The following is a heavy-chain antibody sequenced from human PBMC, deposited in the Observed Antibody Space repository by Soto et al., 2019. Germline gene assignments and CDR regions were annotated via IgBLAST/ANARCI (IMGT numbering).Heavy chain of an antibody. J-gene: IGHJ3*02. Sequence: SETLSLTCTVSGGSIRGYYWSGIRQPPGKGLEWIGYIYYSGSTNYNPSLKSRVTISVDTSKNQFSLKLSSVTAADTAVYYCASWTTVTTEQFDPFDIWTQGTMVIGSS. CDR3: ASWTTVTTEQFDPFDI. CDR2: IYYSGST. D-gene: IGHD4-17*01. CDR1: GGSIRGYY. V-gene: IGHV4-59*01.